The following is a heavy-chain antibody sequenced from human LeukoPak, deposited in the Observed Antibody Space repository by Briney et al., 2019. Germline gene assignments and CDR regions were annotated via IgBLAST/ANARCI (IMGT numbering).Heavy chain of an antibody. J-gene: IGHJ4*02. Sequence: GGSLRLSCAASAFTFSTYGMHWVRQAPGKGLEWVAFIHYDGSRKYYADSVKGRFTISRDNSKNTLYLQMNSLRAEDTAVYYCAKGKWELLYGGQGTLVTVSS. CDR2: IHYDGSRK. CDR1: AFTFSTYG. V-gene: IGHV3-30*02. D-gene: IGHD1-26*01. CDR3: AKGKWELLY.